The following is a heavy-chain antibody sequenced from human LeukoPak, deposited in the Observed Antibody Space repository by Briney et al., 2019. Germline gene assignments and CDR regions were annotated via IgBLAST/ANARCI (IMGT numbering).Heavy chain of an antibody. J-gene: IGHJ4*02. D-gene: IGHD6-13*01. CDR3: ARDIEIAAAYYFDY. Sequence: GGSLRLSCAASGFTFSSYSMNWVRQAPGKGLEWVSYISSSSSSIYYADSVKGRFAISRDNANNSLYLQMNSLRDEDTAVYYCARDIEIAAAYYFDYWGQGTLVTVSS. CDR1: GFTFSSYS. CDR2: ISSSSSSI. V-gene: IGHV3-48*02.